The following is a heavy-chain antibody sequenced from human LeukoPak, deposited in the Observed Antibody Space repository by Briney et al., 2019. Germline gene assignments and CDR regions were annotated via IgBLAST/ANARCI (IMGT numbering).Heavy chain of an antibody. D-gene: IGHD6-13*01. CDR3: AKGDAAAGSYYFDY. J-gene: IGHJ4*02. CDR1: GFTFSSYA. Sequence: GGSLRLSCAASGFTFSSYAMSWVRQAPGMGLEWVSAISGSGGSTYYADSVKGRFTISRDNSKNTLYLQMNSLRAEDTAVYYCAKGDAAAGSYYFDYWGQGTLVTVSS. CDR2: ISGSGGST. V-gene: IGHV3-23*01.